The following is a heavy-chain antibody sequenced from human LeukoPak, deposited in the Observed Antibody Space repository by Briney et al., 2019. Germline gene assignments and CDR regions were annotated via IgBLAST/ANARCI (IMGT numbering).Heavy chain of an antibody. CDR2: IFPSGGEI. CDR1: GFTFSTFA. V-gene: IGHV3-23*01. Sequence: GGSLRLSCAASGFTFSTFAMIWVRQPPGKGLEWVSSIFPSGGEIHYADSVRGRFTISRDNSKSTLSLQMNSLRAEDTAVYYCARVGRSTMVRGPLGYWGQGTLVTVSS. J-gene: IGHJ4*02. D-gene: IGHD3-10*01. CDR3: ARVGRSTMVRGPLGY.